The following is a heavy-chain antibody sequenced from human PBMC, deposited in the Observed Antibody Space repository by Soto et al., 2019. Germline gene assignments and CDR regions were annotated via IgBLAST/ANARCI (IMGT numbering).Heavy chain of an antibody. D-gene: IGHD2-15*01. CDR1: GGSISSSSYY. J-gene: IGHJ5*02. V-gene: IGHV4-30-4*01. CDR2: IYYSGST. CDR3: ARLVQLLQGRWFDP. Sequence: SETLSLTCTVSGGSISSSSYYWGWIRQPPGKGLEWIGYIYYSGSTYYNPSLKSRVTISVDTSKNQFSLKLSSVTAADTAVYYCARLVQLLQGRWFDPRGQGTLVTVSS.